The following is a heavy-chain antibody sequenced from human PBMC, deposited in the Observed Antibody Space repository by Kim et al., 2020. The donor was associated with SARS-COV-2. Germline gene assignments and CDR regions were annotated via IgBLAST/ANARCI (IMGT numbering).Heavy chain of an antibody. CDR1: GGSISSYY. CDR3: ARDTYYGSGSYYFAFDI. J-gene: IGHJ3*02. D-gene: IGHD3-10*01. V-gene: IGHV4-59*13. Sequence: SETLSLTCTVSGGSISSYYWSWIRQPPGKGLEWIGYIYYSGSTNYNPSLKSRVTISVDTSKNQFSLKLSSVTAADTAVYYCARDTYYGSGSYYFAFDIWGRETMVTVSS. CDR2: IYYSGST.